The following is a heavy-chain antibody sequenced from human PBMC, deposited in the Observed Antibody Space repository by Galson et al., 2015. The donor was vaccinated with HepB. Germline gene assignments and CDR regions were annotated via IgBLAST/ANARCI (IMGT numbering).Heavy chain of an antibody. D-gene: IGHD3-3*01. V-gene: IGHV1-46*01. CDR3: ARAGITIFGVVRGDIDY. Sequence: SVKVSCKASGYTFTSYYMHWVRQAPGQGLEWMGIINPSGGSTSYAQKFQGRVTMTRATSTSTVYMELSSLRSEDTAVYYCARAGITIFGVVRGDIDYWGQGTLVTVSS. CDR2: INPSGGST. J-gene: IGHJ4*02. CDR1: GYTFTSYY.